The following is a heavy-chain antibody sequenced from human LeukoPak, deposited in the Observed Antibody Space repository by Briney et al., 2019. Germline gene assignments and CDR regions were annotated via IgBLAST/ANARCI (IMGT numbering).Heavy chain of an antibody. CDR1: GGSISSYY. J-gene: IGHJ4*02. V-gene: IGHV4-34*01. Sequence: PSETLSLTCTVSGGSISSYYWSWIRQPPGKGLEWIGEINHSGSTNYNPSLKSRVTISVDTSKDQFSLKLSSVTAADTAVYYCARGRSMVRGVIIKARDYWGQGTLVTVSS. D-gene: IGHD3-10*01. CDR3: ARGRSMVRGVIIKARDY. CDR2: INHSGST.